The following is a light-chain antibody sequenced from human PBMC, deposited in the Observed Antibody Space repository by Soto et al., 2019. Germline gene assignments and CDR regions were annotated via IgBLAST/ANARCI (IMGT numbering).Light chain of an antibody. CDR1: QSVSSNY. Sequence: EIVLTQSPGTLSLSPGERATLSFSASQSVSSNYLAWYQQKSGQAPRLLIYDASVRATGIPARFSGSGSGTDFTLTISSLEPEDFAVYYCQLSQQRSNWPPITCGQGTRREIK. CDR3: QLSQQRSNWPPIT. J-gene: IGKJ5*01. CDR2: DAS. V-gene: IGKV3-11*01.